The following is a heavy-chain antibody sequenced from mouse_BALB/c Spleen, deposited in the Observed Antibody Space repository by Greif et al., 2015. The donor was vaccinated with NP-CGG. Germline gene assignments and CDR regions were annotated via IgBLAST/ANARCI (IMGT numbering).Heavy chain of an antibody. CDR2: IYPGNSDT. CDR1: GYTFTSYW. V-gene: IGHV1-5*01. CDR3: TRSGYRYDWFAY. J-gene: IGHJ3*01. Sequence: EVQLQQSGTVLARPGASVKMSCKASGYTFTSYWMHWVKQRPGQGLEWIGAIYPGNSDTSYNQKFKGKAKLTAVTSTSTAYMELSSLTNEDSAVYYCTRSGYRYDWFAYWGQGTLVTVSA. D-gene: IGHD2-14*01.